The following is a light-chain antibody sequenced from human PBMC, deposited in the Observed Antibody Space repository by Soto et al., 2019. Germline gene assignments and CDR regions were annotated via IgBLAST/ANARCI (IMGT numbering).Light chain of an antibody. CDR1: SSDVGGYNS. V-gene: IGLV2-14*01. J-gene: IGLJ1*01. CDR3: NSYRHSTTLV. CDR2: EVS. Sequence: QSVLTQPASVSGSPGQSITISCTGTSSDVGGYNSVSWFQQHPSKAPKLIIYEVSHRPSGVCIRFSGSKSGNTASLTISGLQAEDEADYYCNSYRHSTTLVFGTGTKLTVL.